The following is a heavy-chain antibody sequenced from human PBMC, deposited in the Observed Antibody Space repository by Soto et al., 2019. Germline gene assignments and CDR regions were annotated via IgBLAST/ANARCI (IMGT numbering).Heavy chain of an antibody. CDR1: GFTLTRSA. D-gene: IGHD6-19*01. CDR3: AKDMGQWVETLDY. J-gene: IGHJ4*01. Sequence: GGSLRLSCAGSGFTLTRSAVHWVRQAPGKGLEWVSGISADGGGTYYADSVKGRFTISRDISKNTVYLQMNGLRVEDTAVYYCAKDMGQWVETLDYWGHGTLVTVSS. CDR2: ISADGGGT. V-gene: IGHV3-23*01.